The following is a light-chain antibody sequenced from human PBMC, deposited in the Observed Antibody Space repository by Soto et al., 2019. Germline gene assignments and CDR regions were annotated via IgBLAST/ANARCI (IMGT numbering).Light chain of an antibody. V-gene: IGLV2-14*03. CDR2: DVS. Sequence: QSVLTQPASVSGSPGQSITISCTGSTSEIGGYNYVSWYQQHPGKAPKLLIYDVSYRPSGISDRFSGSKSGNTASLTIPGLQPEDEADYYCSSYGASSTLFGGGTKLTVL. CDR1: TSEIGGYNY. CDR3: SSYGASSTL. J-gene: IGLJ2*01.